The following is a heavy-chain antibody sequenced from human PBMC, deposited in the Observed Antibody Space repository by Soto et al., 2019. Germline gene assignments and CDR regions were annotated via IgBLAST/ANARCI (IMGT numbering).Heavy chain of an antibody. J-gene: IGHJ6*04. CDR3: ARSTYGSGRDYNDPYYYSLMHC. CDR2: MNPNSGNT. CDR1: GYTVTSYD. V-gene: IGHV1-8*01. Sequence: ASVKVSCKAAGYTVTSYDVNWVREATGQGLEWMGWMNPNSGNTGYAQKFQGRVTMTRNTSISTAYMELSSLRSEDTAVYYCARSTYGSGRDYNDPYYYSLMHCWGKRTKVTVSS. D-gene: IGHD3-10*01.